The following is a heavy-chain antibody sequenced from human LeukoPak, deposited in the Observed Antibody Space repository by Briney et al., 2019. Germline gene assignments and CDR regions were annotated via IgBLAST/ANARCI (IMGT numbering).Heavy chain of an antibody. J-gene: IGHJ4*02. CDR3: VRWIVGGPG. CDR1: GFTFSDND. V-gene: IGHV3-72*01. CDR2: TKNEASGYST. D-gene: IGHD1-26*01. Sequence: GGSLRLSCAASGFTFSDNDMDWVRQAPGKGLEWVGRTKNEASGYSTEYAASVKGRFTISRDHSKTSLYLQMNSLKTEDKAMYYWVRWIVGGPGWGQGTLVTVSS.